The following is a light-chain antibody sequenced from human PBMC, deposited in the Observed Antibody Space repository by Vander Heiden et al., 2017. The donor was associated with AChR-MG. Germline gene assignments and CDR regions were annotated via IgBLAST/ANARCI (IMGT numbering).Light chain of an antibody. CDR2: DDS. J-gene: IGLJ2*01. V-gene: IGLV3-21*02. CDR1: NIGSES. Sequence: SYVLTQPPSVSVAPGQTARITRGGNNIGSESVHWYQQKPGQAPVLVVYDDSDRPSGIPERFSGSNSGNTATLTISRVEAGDEADYYCQVWDSSSDHVVFGGGTKLTVL. CDR3: QVWDSSSDHVV.